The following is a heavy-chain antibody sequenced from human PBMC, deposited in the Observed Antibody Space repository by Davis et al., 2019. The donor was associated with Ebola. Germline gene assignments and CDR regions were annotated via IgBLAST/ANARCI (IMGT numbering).Heavy chain of an antibody. CDR3: APSGYYGSGSYPWFDP. V-gene: IGHV3-23*01. CDR1: GFTVSSYA. J-gene: IGHJ5*02. CDR2: ISGSGGST. Sequence: PGGSLRLSCAVSGFTVSSYAVSWVRQAPGKGLEWVSAISGSGGSTYYADSVKGRFTISRDNSKNTLYLQMNSLRAEDTAVYYCAPSGYYGSGSYPWFDPWGQGTLVTVSS. D-gene: IGHD3-10*01.